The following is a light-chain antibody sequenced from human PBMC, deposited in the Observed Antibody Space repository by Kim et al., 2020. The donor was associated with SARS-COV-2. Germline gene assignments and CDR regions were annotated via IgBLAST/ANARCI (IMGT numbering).Light chain of an antibody. V-gene: IGLV1-44*01. J-gene: IGLJ3*02. Sequence: GQWSATSSAGSSSNSEGYYVNWYQQLPGAAPKLLIYINNKRPSGVPDRFSGSKSGTSASLAISGLQSGDEADYYCASWDDSLDGWVFGSGTKLTVL. CDR1: SSNSEGYY. CDR3: ASWDDSLDGWV. CDR2: INN.